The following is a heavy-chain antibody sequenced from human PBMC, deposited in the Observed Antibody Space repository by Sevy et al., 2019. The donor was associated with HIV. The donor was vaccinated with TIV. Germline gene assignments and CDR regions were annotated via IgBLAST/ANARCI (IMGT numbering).Heavy chain of an antibody. CDR1: EFTFGHYT. D-gene: IGHD2-2*01. CDR3: VRDQDITLVPPARYGMDV. J-gene: IGHJ6*02. CDR2: IRSNSYGGTT. V-gene: IGHV3-49*04. Sequence: GGCLRLSCTVSEFTFGHYTMSWVRQAPGKGLEWVGFIRSNSYGGTTKYAASVKGRFTSSRDDFKNIAYLTMNSLKTEDTAAYYCVRDQDITLVPPARYGMDVWGQGTTVTVSS.